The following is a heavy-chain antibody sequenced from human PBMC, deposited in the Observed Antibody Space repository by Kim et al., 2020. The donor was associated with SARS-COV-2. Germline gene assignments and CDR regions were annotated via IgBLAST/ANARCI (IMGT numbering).Heavy chain of an antibody. CDR3: TRDLSSGLPGGFDY. D-gene: IGHD6-19*01. V-gene: IGHV3-21*01. Sequence: DSVKGRFTISRDNARDSLDLQMNSLRVEDTAIYFCTRDLSSGLPGGFDYWGQGTLVTASS. J-gene: IGHJ4*02.